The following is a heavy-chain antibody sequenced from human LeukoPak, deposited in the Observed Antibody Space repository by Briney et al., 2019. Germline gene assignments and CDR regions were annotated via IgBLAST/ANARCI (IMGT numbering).Heavy chain of an antibody. V-gene: IGHV4-4*09. Sequence: SETLSLTCTVSGASISSYYWSWIRQPPGKGLEWIGYIYTSETTNYNPSLRSRVTISIDTSKYQFSLRLSSVTAADTAVYYCARHRSPSSLSYFDIWGQGTLVIVSS. CDR1: GASISSYY. J-gene: IGHJ4*02. CDR2: IYTSETT. CDR3: ARHRSPSSLSYFDI. D-gene: IGHD6-19*01.